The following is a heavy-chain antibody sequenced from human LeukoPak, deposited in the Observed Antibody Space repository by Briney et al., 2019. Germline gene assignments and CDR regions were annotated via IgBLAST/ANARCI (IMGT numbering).Heavy chain of an antibody. CDR1: GGSFSGYY. D-gene: IGHD2-15*01. CDR2: INHSGST. Sequence: SETLSLTCAVYGGSFSGYYWSWIRQPPGKGLEWIGEINHSGSTNYNPSLKGRVTISVDTSKNQFSLKLSSVTAADTAVYYCAQGYCSGGSCYQTFDYWGQGTLVTVSS. V-gene: IGHV4-34*01. J-gene: IGHJ4*02. CDR3: AQGYCSGGSCYQTFDY.